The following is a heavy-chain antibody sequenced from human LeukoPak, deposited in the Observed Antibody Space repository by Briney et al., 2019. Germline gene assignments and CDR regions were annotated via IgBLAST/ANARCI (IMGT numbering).Heavy chain of an antibody. V-gene: IGHV3-20*04. J-gene: IGHJ4*02. CDR2: INWNGAST. D-gene: IGHD5-18*01. Sequence: PGGSLRLSCAASGFTFDDYGMSWVRQGPGKGLEWVSGINWNGASTAYADSVKGRFTISRDNARNSLYVQMNSLRAEDTALYYCVRGEYSDYFEYWGRGTLVTVSS. CDR3: VRGEYSDYFEY. CDR1: GFTFDDYG.